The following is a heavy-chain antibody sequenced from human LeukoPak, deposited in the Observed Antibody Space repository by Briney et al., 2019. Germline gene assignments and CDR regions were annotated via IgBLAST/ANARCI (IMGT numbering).Heavy chain of an antibody. CDR2: ISGSGGGT. D-gene: IGHD2-21*01. CDR1: GFTFNSYA. Sequence: PGGSLRLSCAASGFTFNSYAMSWVRQAPGKGLEWVSAISGSGGGTYYADSVKGRFTISRDNSKNTLYLQMNSLIPEDTAVYYCAREVVSIPSYFDSWGQGTLVTVSS. J-gene: IGHJ4*02. CDR3: AREVVSIPSYFDS. V-gene: IGHV3-23*01.